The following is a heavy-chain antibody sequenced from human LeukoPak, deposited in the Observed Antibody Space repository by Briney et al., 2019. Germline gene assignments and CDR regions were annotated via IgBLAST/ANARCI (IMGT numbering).Heavy chain of an antibody. D-gene: IGHD3-22*01. Sequence: PWEPWSSTGMSPVASLVSSYWTWFGHPQGKDWKWLGYLYYSGTTNYNPSLKRRVAISVDTSKNQFSLKLSSVTVADTAVYYCAKDSWRYYDSSGYSDYWGQGTLVTVSS. CDR3: AKDSWRYYDSSGYSDY. V-gene: IGHV4-59*13. CDR2: LYYSGTT. CDR1: VASLVSSY. J-gene: IGHJ4*02.